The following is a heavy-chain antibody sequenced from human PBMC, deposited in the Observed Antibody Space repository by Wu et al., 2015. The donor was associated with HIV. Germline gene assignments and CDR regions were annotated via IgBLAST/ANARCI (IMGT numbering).Heavy chain of an antibody. CDR1: GYTFTDYY. D-gene: IGHD3-10*01. J-gene: IGHJ4*02. V-gene: IGHV1-46*03. CDR3: ARTYISGRSHFDN. CDR2: INPTDGHT. Sequence: QVQLVQSGAEVKKPGASVRISCKASGYTFTDYYIHWLRQARGQGLEWMAIINPTDGHTTYAQNFQGRITVTRDTSTGTVYVDLNSLRSDDTAVYYCARTYISGRSHFDNWGQGTLVTVSS.